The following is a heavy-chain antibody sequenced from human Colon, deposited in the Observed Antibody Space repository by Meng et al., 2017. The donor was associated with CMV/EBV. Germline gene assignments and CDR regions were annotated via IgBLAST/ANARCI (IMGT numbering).Heavy chain of an antibody. V-gene: IGHV1-2*02. CDR1: GHPFTGYY. J-gene: IGHJ4*02. Sequence: VRLLQSGAEVKQPGASVKVSCKASGHPFTGYYIHWVRQAPGQGLEWIGWINPKSVDTKYAQKFQGRVIMTRDTSIDTAYMELSSLRSDDTAVYYCARGVVGGYNFGYPVAYYYDYWGQGTLVTVSS. CDR3: ARGVVGGYNFGYPVAYYYDY. D-gene: IGHD5-18*01. CDR2: INPKSVDT.